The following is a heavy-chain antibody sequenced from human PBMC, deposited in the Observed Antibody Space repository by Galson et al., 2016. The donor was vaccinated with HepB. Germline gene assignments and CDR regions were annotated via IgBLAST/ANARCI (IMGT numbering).Heavy chain of an antibody. CDR2: IIPTYGTA. J-gene: IGHJ4*02. CDR3: GRAEGGYSGYDLKV. D-gene: IGHD5-12*01. Sequence: SVKVSCKASGGTFTRYAISWVRHAPGQGLEWMGGIIPTYGTATYAQKFQGRVTITADESTSTVYMELSSLRSGDRAVYYCGRAEGGYSGYDLKVWGQGTLVTVSS. CDR1: GGTFTRYA. V-gene: IGHV1-69*13.